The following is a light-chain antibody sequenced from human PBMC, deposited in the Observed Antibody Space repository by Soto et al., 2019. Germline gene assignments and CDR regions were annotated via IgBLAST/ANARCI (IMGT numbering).Light chain of an antibody. Sequence: QPVLTQPASVSASPGQSITISCTGTNSDVGGYNYVSWYRQHPGKAPKLLIYDVNNRPSGVSDRFSGSKSGNTASLTISGLQAEDEADYFCSSYSSSSTSVVFGGGTKLTVL. CDR2: DVN. CDR1: NSDVGGYNY. J-gene: IGLJ2*01. V-gene: IGLV2-14*03. CDR3: SSYSSSSTSVV.